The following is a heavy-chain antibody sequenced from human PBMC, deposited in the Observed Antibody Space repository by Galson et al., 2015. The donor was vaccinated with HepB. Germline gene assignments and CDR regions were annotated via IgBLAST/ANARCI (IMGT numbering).Heavy chain of an antibody. V-gene: IGHV1-69*13. CDR2: IIPIFGIA. D-gene: IGHD6-19*01. CDR1: GGTFSNYA. CDR3: AREIAVAGTRVWDY. Sequence: SVKVSCKASGGTFSNYAISWVRQAPGQGLEWMGGIIPIFGIANYAQKFQGRVTITADESTSTAYMELSSLRSEDTAVYYCAREIAVAGTRVWDYWGQGTLVTVSS. J-gene: IGHJ4*02.